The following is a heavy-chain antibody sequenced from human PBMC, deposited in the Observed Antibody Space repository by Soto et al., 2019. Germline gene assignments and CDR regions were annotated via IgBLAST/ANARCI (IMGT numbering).Heavy chain of an antibody. V-gene: IGHV3-30-3*01. CDR1: GFTFSSYA. CDR3: ARDNSPPHNWFDP. J-gene: IGHJ5*02. D-gene: IGHD1-20*01. CDR2: ISYDGSNK. Sequence: GGSLRLSCAASGFTFSSYAMHWVRQAPGKGLEWVAVISYDGSNKYYADSVKGRFTISRDNSKNTLCLQMNSLRAEDTAVYYCARDNSPPHNWFDPWGQGTLVTVSS.